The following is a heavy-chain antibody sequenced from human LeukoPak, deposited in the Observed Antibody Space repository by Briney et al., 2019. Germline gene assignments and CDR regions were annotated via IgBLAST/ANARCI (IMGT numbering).Heavy chain of an antibody. J-gene: IGHJ4*02. V-gene: IGHV1-2*02. CDR2: INPNSGGT. CDR3: AMTIVPAAMMESDY. CDR1: GYTFTGYY. Sequence: GASVKVSCKASGYTFTGYYMHWVRQAPGQGLEWMGWINPNSGGTNYAQKFQGRVTMTRDTSISTAYMELSRLRSDDTAVYYCAMTIVPAAMMESDYWGQGTLVTVSS. D-gene: IGHD2-2*01.